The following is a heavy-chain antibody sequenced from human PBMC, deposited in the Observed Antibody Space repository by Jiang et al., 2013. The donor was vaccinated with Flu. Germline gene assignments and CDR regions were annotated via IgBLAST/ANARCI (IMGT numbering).Heavy chain of an antibody. V-gene: IGHV1-46*01. D-gene: IGHD3-22*01. Sequence: WVRQAPGQGLEWMGIIYPSGTSTIYAQKFQGRVTMTRDTSTSTVYMELSSLRAEDTAVYYCAKLMDYFDSGGAFDIWGQGTMVTVSS. J-gene: IGHJ3*02. CDR3: AKLMDYFDSGGAFDI. CDR2: IYPSGTST.